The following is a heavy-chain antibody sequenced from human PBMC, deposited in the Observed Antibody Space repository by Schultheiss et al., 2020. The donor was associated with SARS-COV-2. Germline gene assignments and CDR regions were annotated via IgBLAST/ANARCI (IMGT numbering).Heavy chain of an antibody. CDR2: VVYSGST. CDR1: GGSISNYY. V-gene: IGHV4-59*12. J-gene: IGHJ4*02. D-gene: IGHD4-23*01. CDR3: ARGQGGNQSYYFDY. Sequence: SKTLSLTCTVSGGSISNYYWSWIRQPPGKGLEWIGYVVYSGSTNYNPSLKSRVTMSVDTSKNQFSLKLSSVTAADTAVYYCARGQGGNQSYYFDYWGQGTLVTVSS.